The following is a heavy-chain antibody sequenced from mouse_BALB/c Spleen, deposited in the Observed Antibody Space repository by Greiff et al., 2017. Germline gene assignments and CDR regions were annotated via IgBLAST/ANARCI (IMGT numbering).Heavy chain of an antibody. J-gene: IGHJ3*01. CDR3: AREGTGWFAY. Sequence: QVQLKESGAELVRPGSSVKISCKASGYAFSSYWMNWVEQRPGQGLEWIGQIYPGDGDTNYNGKFKGKATLTADKSSSTAYMQLSSLTSEDSAVYFCAREGTGWFAYWGQGTLVTVSA. V-gene: IGHV1-80*01. CDR1: GYAFSSYW. D-gene: IGHD4-1*01. CDR2: IYPGDGDT.